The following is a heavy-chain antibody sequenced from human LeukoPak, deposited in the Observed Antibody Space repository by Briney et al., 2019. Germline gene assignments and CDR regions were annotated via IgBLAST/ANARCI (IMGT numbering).Heavy chain of an antibody. CDR1: GFTFSSSA. J-gene: IGHJ4*02. CDR2: ISASGGST. V-gene: IGHV3-23*01. D-gene: IGHD6-6*01. Sequence: GGSLRLSCAASGFTFSSSAMSWVRQVPGKGLEWVSGISASGGSTYYADSVRGRFTISRDNSKNTLYVQMNSLRDEDTAVYYCARVGSSSSLGFDYWGQGTLVTVSS. CDR3: ARVGSSSSLGFDY.